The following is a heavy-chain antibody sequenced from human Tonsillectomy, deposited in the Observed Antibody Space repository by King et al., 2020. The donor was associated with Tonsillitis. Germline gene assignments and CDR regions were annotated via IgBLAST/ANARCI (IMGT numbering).Heavy chain of an antibody. CDR2: IYIGGST. D-gene: IGHD2-2*01. V-gene: IGHV3-53*01. J-gene: IGHJ4*02. CDR1: GFTVSSKY. CDR3: ARSGQYCTSTSCYDGPFDY. Sequence: VQLVESGGGLIQPGGSLRLSCAASGFTVSSKYMSWVRQAPGKGLEWGSVIYIGGSTYYADSVKGRFTISRDNSKNKLYLQMNNLRAEDTAVYYCARSGQYCTSTSCYDGPFDYWGQGTLVTVSS.